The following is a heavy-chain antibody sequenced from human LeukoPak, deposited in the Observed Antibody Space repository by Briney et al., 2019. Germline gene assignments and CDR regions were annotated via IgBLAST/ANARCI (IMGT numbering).Heavy chain of an antibody. Sequence: GGSLRLSCAASGFTFSSYAMSWVRQAPGKGLEWVSAISGSGGSTYYADSVKGRFTVSRDNSKNTLYLQMNSQRAEDTAVYYCAKGVKVVPAALVDYWGQGALVTVSS. CDR1: GFTFSSYA. D-gene: IGHD2-2*01. J-gene: IGHJ4*02. CDR3: AKGVKVVPAALVDY. V-gene: IGHV3-23*01. CDR2: ISGSGGST.